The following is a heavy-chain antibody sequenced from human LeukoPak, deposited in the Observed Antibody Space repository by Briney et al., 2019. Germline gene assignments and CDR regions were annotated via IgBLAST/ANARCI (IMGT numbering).Heavy chain of an antibody. CDR3: ARDRTFREGEGKNNEPFAA. CDR1: GFTFDDYA. J-gene: IGHJ5*02. CDR2: ISWNSGSI. Sequence: GRSLRLSCAASGFTFDDYAMHWVRQAPGKGLEWVSGISWNSGSIGYADSVKGRFTISRDNAKNSLYLQMNSLRAEDTALYFCARDRTFREGEGKNNEPFAAWGQGTLVIVSS. V-gene: IGHV3-9*01. D-gene: IGHD5-24*01.